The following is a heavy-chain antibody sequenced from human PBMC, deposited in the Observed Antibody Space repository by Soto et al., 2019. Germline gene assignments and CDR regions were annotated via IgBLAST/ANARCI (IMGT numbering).Heavy chain of an antibody. CDR2: ISGYNSNT. Sequence: QVQLVQSGAEVKKPGASVKVSCKASGYTFINYGISWVRQAPGQGLEWMGWISGYNSNTNYARKVQGRVTMTTDKSTRKVYMELRSLRADDTAVYYCARDVVTIIVNQGSVGMDVWGQGTTVTVSS. CDR1: GYTFINYG. CDR3: ARDVVTIIVNQGSVGMDV. V-gene: IGHV1-18*01. D-gene: IGHD3-22*01. J-gene: IGHJ6*02.